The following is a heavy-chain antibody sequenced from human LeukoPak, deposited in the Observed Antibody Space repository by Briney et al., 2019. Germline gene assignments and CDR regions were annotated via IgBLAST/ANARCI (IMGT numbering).Heavy chain of an antibody. CDR1: GYTFTDYY. J-gene: IGHJ4*02. V-gene: IGHV1-2*02. CDR3: AKMGGDPVDY. D-gene: IGHD2-21*01. Sequence: ASVKVSCKASGYTFTDYYIHWVRQAPGQGLEWMGWINPKSGGTNYAQKFQGRFTMTRDTSISTAYMELSRLRSDDTAVYYCAKMGGDPVDYWGQGTLVTVSS. CDR2: INPKSGGT.